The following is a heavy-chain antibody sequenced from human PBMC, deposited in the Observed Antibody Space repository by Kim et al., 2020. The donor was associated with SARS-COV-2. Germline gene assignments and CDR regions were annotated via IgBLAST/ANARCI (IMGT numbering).Heavy chain of an antibody. D-gene: IGHD6-19*01. J-gene: IGHJ4*02. CDR3: AKDLAVAGTRCWDY. CDR2: ISGSGGST. Sequence: GGSLRLSCAASGFTFSSYAMSWVRQAPGKGLEWVSAISGSGGSTYYADSVKGRFTISRDNSKNTLYLQMNSLRAEDTAVYYCAKDLAVAGTRCWDYWGQGTLVTVSS. V-gene: IGHV3-23*01. CDR1: GFTFSSYA.